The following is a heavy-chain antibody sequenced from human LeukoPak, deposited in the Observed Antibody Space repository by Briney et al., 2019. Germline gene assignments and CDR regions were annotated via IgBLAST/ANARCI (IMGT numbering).Heavy chain of an antibody. Sequence: GGSLRLSCAASGFTFSSYEMNWVRQAPGKGLEWVSYISSSGSAIYYADSVKGRFTISRDNAKNSLYLQMNSLRAEDTAVYYCARVGLGSLGGDYWGQGTLVTVSS. CDR2: ISSSGSAI. D-gene: IGHD2-15*01. J-gene: IGHJ4*02. CDR1: GFTFSSYE. V-gene: IGHV3-48*03. CDR3: ARVGLGSLGGDY.